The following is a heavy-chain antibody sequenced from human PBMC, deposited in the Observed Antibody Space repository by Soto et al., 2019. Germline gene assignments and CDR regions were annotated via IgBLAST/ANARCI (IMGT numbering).Heavy chain of an antibody. CDR1: GGSVSSGSYY. CDR3: ASGDCSRGSCYWDYYGMDV. D-gene: IGHD2-15*01. Sequence: SETLSLTCTVSGGSVSSGSYYWSWIRQPPGKGLEWIGYIYYSGSTNYNPSLKSRVTISVDTSKNQFSLKLSSVTAADTAVYYCASGDCSRGSCYWDYYGMDVWGQGTTVTVSS. J-gene: IGHJ6*02. CDR2: IYYSGST. V-gene: IGHV4-61*01.